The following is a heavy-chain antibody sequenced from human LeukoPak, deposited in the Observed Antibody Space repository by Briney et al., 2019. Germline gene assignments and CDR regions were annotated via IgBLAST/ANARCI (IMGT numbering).Heavy chain of an antibody. J-gene: IGHJ4*02. Sequence: PGRSLRLSCAVSGIIFSTYDMYWVRQAPGKGLEWVSFISYDETNEDYADSVEGRFTISRDNSKNTLYLQMNSLRAEDTAVYYCARDGIPEFDYWGQGTLVTVSS. CDR2: ISYDETNE. CDR1: GIIFSTYD. V-gene: IGHV3-30*03. D-gene: IGHD1-26*01. CDR3: ARDGIPEFDY.